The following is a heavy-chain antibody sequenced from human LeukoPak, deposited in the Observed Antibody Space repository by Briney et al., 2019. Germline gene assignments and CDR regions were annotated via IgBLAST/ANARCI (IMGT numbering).Heavy chain of an antibody. Sequence: ASVKVSCKASGYTFTGYYLHWVRQAPGQGLEWMGWISAYNGDTNYAQNLQGRVTMTTDTSTDTAYMELRSLRSDDTAVYYCARDGLSYTNPNNWFDPWGQGTLVTVSS. CDR3: ARDGLSYTNPNNWFDP. J-gene: IGHJ5*02. V-gene: IGHV1-18*04. D-gene: IGHD2-2*02. CDR1: GYTFTGYY. CDR2: ISAYNGDT.